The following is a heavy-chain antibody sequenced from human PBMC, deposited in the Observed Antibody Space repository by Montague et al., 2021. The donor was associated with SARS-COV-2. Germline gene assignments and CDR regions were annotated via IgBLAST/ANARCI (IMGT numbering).Heavy chain of an antibody. J-gene: IGHJ4*02. Sequence: SETPSLTCTVSGGSISGSSYYWGWIRQPPGKGLEWIGSIYYSGSTYYNPSLKSRVTISVDTSKNQFSLKLSSVTAADTAVYYCARQVGTMIVVVIIKLRYYFDYWGQGTLVTVSS. CDR3: ARQVGTMIVVVIIKLRYYFDY. V-gene: IGHV4-39*01. CDR2: IYYSGST. D-gene: IGHD3-22*01. CDR1: GGSISGSSYY.